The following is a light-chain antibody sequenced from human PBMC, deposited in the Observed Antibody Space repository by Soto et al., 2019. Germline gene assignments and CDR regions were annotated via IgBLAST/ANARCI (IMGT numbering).Light chain of an antibody. CDR1: SSDVGGYNS. Sequence: QSVLTQPASVSGSPGLSIAISCTGTSSDVGGYNSVSWYQQHPGKAPKLMIYDVSNRPSGVSNHFSGSKSGNTASLTISGLQAEDEGDYYCSSYTTGGSYVFGTGTQLTVL. J-gene: IGLJ1*01. CDR2: DVS. V-gene: IGLV2-14*01. CDR3: SSYTTGGSYV.